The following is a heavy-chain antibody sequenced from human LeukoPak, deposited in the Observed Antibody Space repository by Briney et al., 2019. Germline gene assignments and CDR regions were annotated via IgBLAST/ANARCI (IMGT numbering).Heavy chain of an antibody. CDR3: AKFATVVPAAAYYFDY. V-gene: IGHV3-23*01. CDR1: GFTFSSYA. D-gene: IGHD2-2*01. J-gene: IGHJ4*02. Sequence: GGSLTLSCAASGFTFSSYAMSWVRQAPGKGLEWVSAISGSGGSTYYADSVKGRFTISRDNSKNTLYLQMNSLRAEDTAVYYCAKFATVVPAAAYYFDYWGQGTLVTVSS. CDR2: ISGSGGST.